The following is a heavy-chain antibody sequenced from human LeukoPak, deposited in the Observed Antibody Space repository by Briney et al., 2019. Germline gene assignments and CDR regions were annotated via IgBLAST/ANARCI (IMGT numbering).Heavy chain of an antibody. D-gene: IGHD3-22*01. V-gene: IGHV1-69*01. Sequence: SVKVSCKAFGGTFSSYAISWVRQAPGQGLEWMGGIIPIFGTANYAQKFQGRVTITADESTSTAYMELSSLRSEDTAVYYCARGRITMIRCFDYWGQGTLVTVSS. CDR1: GGTFSSYA. CDR2: IIPIFGTA. CDR3: ARGRITMIRCFDY. J-gene: IGHJ4*02.